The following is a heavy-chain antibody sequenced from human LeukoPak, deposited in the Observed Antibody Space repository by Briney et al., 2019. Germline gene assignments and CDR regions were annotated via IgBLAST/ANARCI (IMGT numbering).Heavy chain of an antibody. D-gene: IGHD3-9*01. CDR3: ARNVLQYFDWFLD. V-gene: IGHV4-39*01. Sequence: SETLSLTCTVSGGSISSSSYYWGWIRQPPGRGLEWIGSIYYSGSTYYNPSLKSRVTISVDTSKNQFSLKLSSVTAADTAVYYCARNVLQYFDWFLDWGQGTLVTVSS. CDR1: GGSISSSSYY. CDR2: IYYSGST. J-gene: IGHJ4*02.